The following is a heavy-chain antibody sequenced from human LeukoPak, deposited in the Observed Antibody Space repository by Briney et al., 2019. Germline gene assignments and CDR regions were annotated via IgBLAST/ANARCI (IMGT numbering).Heavy chain of an antibody. CDR1: GFTFDDYA. V-gene: IGHV3-43*02. CDR3: AKAYDSYDSSGYYSDAFDI. J-gene: IGHJ3*02. D-gene: IGHD3-22*01. CDR2: ISGDGGST. Sequence: GGSLRLSCAASGFTFDDYAMHWVRQAPGKGLEWVSLISGDGGSTYYADSVKGRFTISRDNSKNSLYLQMNSLRTEDTALYYCAKAYDSYDSSGYYSDAFDIWGQGKMVTVSS.